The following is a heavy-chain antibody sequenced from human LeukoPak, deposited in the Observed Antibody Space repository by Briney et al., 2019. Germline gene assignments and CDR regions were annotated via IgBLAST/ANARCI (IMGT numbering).Heavy chain of an antibody. J-gene: IGHJ4*02. D-gene: IGHD2-2*01. CDR3: ARYCSSTSCSNYFDY. Sequence: GGSLRLSCAASGFTVSSNYTSWVRQAPGKGLEWVSVIYSGGSTYYADSVKGRFTISRDNSKNTLYLQMNSLRAEDTAVYYCARYCSSTSCSNYFDYWGQGTLVTVSS. V-gene: IGHV3-66*01. CDR1: GFTVSSNY. CDR2: IYSGGST.